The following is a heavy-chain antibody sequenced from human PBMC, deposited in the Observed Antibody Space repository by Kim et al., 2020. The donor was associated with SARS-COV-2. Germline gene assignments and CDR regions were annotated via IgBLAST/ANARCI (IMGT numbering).Heavy chain of an antibody. CDR1: GFTFSSYW. D-gene: IGHD6-19*01. Sequence: GGSLRLSCAASGFTFSSYWMTWVRQAPGKGLEWVANIKQDGNQKYYVDSVKGRFTISRDNAKNSLYLQMNSLIAADTAVYYCARDGDLYSSGKDAFDIWG. CDR3: ARDGDLYSSGKDAFDI. CDR2: IKQDGNQK. V-gene: IGHV3-7*01. J-gene: IGHJ3*02.